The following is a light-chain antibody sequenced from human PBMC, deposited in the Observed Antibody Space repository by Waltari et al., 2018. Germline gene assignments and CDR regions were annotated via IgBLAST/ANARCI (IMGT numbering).Light chain of an antibody. CDR3: QHHFRLPAT. CDR2: GAS. V-gene: IGKV3-20*01. Sequence: IMLTQSPGTLSLSPGERATLSCRASQRISRYLAWYQQKPGQAPRLLIYGASTRATGSPDRFSGSGSGTDFSLTISGLEPEDSAVYYCQHHFRLPATFGQGTKVEIK. CDR1: QRISRY. J-gene: IGKJ1*01.